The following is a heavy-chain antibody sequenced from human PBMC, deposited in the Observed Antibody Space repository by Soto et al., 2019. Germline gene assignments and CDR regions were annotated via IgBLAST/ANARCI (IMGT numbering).Heavy chain of an antibody. CDR2: INSDGSST. V-gene: IGHV3-74*01. CDR3: ARMDYYGSGSYYKDYYYGMDV. J-gene: IGHJ6*02. D-gene: IGHD3-10*01. Sequence: GGSLRLSCAASGFTFSSYWSHWVRQAPGKGLVWVSRINSDGSSTSYADSVKGRFTISRDNAKNTLYLQMNSPRAEDTAVYYCARMDYYGSGSYYKDYYYGMDVWGQGTTVTVSS. CDR1: GFTFSSYW.